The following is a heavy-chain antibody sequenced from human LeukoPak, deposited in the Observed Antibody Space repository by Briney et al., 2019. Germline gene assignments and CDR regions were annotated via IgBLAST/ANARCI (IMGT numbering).Heavy chain of an antibody. J-gene: IGHJ5*02. CDR3: ARDLPSITMVRGVIGWFDP. V-gene: IGHV4-39*07. D-gene: IGHD3-10*01. Sequence: PSETLSLTCTVSGGSISSSSYYWGWIRQPPGKGLEWIGRIYTSGSTNYNPSLKSRVTMSVDTSKNQFSLKLSSVTAADTAVYYCARDLPSITMVRGVIGWFDPWGQGTLVTVSS. CDR2: IYTSGST. CDR1: GGSISSSSYY.